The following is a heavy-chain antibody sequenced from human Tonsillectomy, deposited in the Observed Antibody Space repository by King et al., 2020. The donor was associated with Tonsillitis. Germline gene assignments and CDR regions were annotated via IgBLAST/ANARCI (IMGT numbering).Heavy chain of an antibody. Sequence: VQLVESGGGLVQPGGSLRLSCAASGFSMSTYWMTWVRQAPGKGLEWVANIKRDGSLENYVDSVKGRFTISRDNAKNSLYLQINSLRAEDTAVYYCARDMTPYENKIYYDAFDVWGQGTMVTVSS. D-gene: IGHD3-3*01. CDR2: IKRDGSLE. CDR1: GFSMSTYW. J-gene: IGHJ3*01. CDR3: ARDMTPYENKIYYDAFDV. V-gene: IGHV3-7*03.